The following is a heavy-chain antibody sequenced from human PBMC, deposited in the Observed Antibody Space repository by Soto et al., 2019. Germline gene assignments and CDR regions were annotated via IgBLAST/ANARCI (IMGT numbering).Heavy chain of an antibody. V-gene: IGHV1-2*02. CDR3: ASAAVTGTAGLDF. D-gene: IGHD6-19*01. CDR1: GYTFSGFY. J-gene: IGHJ4*02. Sequence: ASVKVSCKASGYTFSGFYMHWVRQAPGQGLEWMGWINPNSGGTKSAEKFQGRVTMTRDTSISTAYMELSRLTSYDTAVYYCASAAVTGTAGLDFWGQGTQVTVSS. CDR2: INPNSGGT.